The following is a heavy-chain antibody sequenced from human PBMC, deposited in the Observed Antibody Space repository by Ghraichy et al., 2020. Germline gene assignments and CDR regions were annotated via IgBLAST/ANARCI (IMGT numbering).Heavy chain of an antibody. CDR3: ARAWGTDPLDH. D-gene: IGHD3-16*01. Sequence: GGSLRLSCAASRLSFSSYAMHWVRQAPGKGLEWVAIISYDSKQTFYAGSVKGRFAISRDNSKKTVFLEMNNLRDDDTAVYYCARAWGTDPLDHWGQGTLVTVSS. CDR2: ISYDSKQT. V-gene: IGHV3-30*09. J-gene: IGHJ5*02. CDR1: RLSFSSYA.